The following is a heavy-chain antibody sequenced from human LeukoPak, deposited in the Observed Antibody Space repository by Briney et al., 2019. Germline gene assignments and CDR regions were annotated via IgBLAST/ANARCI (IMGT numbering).Heavy chain of an antibody. CDR3: ARVEVVNGYNYPFDY. V-gene: IGHV4-59*01. D-gene: IGHD5-24*01. CDR1: GGSIRSYY. Sequence: PSETLSLTCTVSGGSIRSYYWNWIRQPPGKRLEWIGYIYYSGSTNYNPTLKSRVTISVDTSKNQFSLKLISVTAADTAVYYCARVEVVNGYNYPFDYWAQGTLVTVSS. CDR2: IYYSGST. J-gene: IGHJ4*02.